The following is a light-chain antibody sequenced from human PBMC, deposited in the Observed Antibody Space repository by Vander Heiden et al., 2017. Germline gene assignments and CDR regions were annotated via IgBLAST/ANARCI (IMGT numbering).Light chain of an antibody. CDR2: AAS. J-gene: IGKJ2*02. Sequence: AIRMTQSPSSLSASTGDRVTITCRASQGISSYLAWYQQKPGKAPKLLIYAASTLQRGVPSRFSGSGYGKDFTLTISCRQSEDFASYYCQQYDSYPPCTFGQGTKLDIK. CDR1: QGISSY. V-gene: IGKV1-8*01. CDR3: QQYDSYPPCT.